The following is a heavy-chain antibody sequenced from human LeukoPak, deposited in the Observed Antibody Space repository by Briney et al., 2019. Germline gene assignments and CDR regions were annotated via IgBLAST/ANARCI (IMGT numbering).Heavy chain of an antibody. CDR3: ARGLLLRYLPDY. Sequence: GRSLRLSCTGSGFVFSDYIMSWIRQAPGKGLEWDSYISSSSSYTSDADSVKGRFTVSRHNAKNSLYLQMDNLRAEDTAVYYCARGLLLRYLPDYWGQGTLVTVSS. CDR1: GFVFSDYI. J-gene: IGHJ4*02. V-gene: IGHV3-11*05. D-gene: IGHD3-9*01. CDR2: ISSSSSYT.